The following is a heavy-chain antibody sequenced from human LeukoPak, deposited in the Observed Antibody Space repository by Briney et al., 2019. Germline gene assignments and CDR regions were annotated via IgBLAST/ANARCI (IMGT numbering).Heavy chain of an antibody. J-gene: IGHJ4*02. D-gene: IGHD4-17*01. CDR2: MKQDGSET. Sequence: PGGSLRLSCEASRFSFSDYFMTWVRQAPGKGLEWVASMKQDGSETFYVDSVKGRFTISRDNAKNSLYLQMNSLRAEDTAVYYCARHPYGVLDYWGQGTLVTVSS. V-gene: IGHV3-7*01. CDR1: RFSFSDYF. CDR3: ARHPYGVLDY.